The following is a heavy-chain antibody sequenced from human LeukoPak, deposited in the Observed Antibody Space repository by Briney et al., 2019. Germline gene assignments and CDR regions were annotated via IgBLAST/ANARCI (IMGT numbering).Heavy chain of an antibody. J-gene: IGHJ4*02. D-gene: IGHD6-19*01. Sequence: ASVKVSCKASGDTFSSYAISWVRQAPGQGLEWMGGIIPIFGTANYAQKFQGRVTITTDESTSTAYMELSSLGSEDTAVYYCARDSDSSGWATFDYWGQGTLVTVSS. CDR1: GDTFSSYA. V-gene: IGHV1-69*05. CDR3: ARDSDSSGWATFDY. CDR2: IIPIFGTA.